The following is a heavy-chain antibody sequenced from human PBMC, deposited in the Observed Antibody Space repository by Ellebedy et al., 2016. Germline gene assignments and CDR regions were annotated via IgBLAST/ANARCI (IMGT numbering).Heavy chain of an antibody. J-gene: IGHJ4*02. D-gene: IGHD5-12*01. CDR2: INPSGGST. CDR3: ARGSYSGYDPFDY. CDR1: GYRFSSYY. Sequence: ASVKVSCKASGYRFSSYYMHWVRQAPGQGLEWMGIINPSGGSTSYAQKFQGRVTMTRDTSTSTVYMELSSLKSEDTAVYSCARGSYSGYDPFDYWGQGTLVTVS. V-gene: IGHV1-46*01.